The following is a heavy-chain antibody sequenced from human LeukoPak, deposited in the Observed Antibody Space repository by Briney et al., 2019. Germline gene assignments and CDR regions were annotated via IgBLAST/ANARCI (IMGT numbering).Heavy chain of an antibody. CDR3: ARGPNSGTDY. CDR1: GYTFIDYY. V-gene: IGHV1-2*02. D-gene: IGHD1-26*01. Sequence: ASVKVSCKASGYTFIDYYVHWVRQAPGQGLEWMGWVNPQSGGTIYAQKFQGRVTMTRDTSINTVYMEMGSLRSDDTAVYYCARGPNSGTDYWGQGTLVTVSS. J-gene: IGHJ4*02. CDR2: VNPQSGGT.